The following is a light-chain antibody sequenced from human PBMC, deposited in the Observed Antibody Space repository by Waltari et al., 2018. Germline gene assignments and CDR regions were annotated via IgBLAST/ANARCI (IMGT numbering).Light chain of an antibody. CDR2: DDS. CDR3: QVWVSSSDHVV. J-gene: IGLJ2*01. V-gene: IGLV3-21*03. Sequence: SYVLTQPPSVSVAPGKTARITWGGNNLGSKSVHWYQQKPGQAPVLVVYDDSDRHSGLPERISGSNSGNTATLTISRVEAGDEADYYGQVWVSSSDHVVFGGGTKLTVL. CDR1: NLGSKS.